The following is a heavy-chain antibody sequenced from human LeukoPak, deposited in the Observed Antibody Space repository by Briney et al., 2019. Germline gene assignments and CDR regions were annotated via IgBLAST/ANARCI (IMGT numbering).Heavy chain of an antibody. CDR3: ARDGYYDSSGYSYFDY. Sequence: KTLETLSLTCTVSGVSISSFHWSWVRQPAGKGLEWIGRVYTSGTSNYNPSLESRVTMSGDTSKNQFSLSLTSVTAADTAVYYCARDGYYDSSGYSYFDYWGQGTLVTVSA. D-gene: IGHD3-22*01. CDR2: VYTSGTS. CDR1: GVSISSFH. J-gene: IGHJ4*02. V-gene: IGHV4-4*07.